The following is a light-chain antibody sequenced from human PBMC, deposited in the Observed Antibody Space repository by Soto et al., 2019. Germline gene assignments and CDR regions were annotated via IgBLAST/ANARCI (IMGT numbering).Light chain of an antibody. Sequence: NVLTQSPGTLSLSPGERATLSCRASQSVSNNYLAWYQQKPGQAPRLLIYGASNRATGTPDRFSGSGSGTDFTLTISRLEPEDFAVYYCQQYGSSGTFGQGTKV. J-gene: IGKJ1*01. CDR1: QSVSNNY. V-gene: IGKV3-20*01. CDR3: QQYGSSGT. CDR2: GAS.